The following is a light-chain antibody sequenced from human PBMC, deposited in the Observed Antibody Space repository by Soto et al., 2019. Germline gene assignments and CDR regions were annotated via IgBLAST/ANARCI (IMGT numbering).Light chain of an antibody. CDR1: QSVSSN. Sequence: EIVMTQSPATLSVSPGARATLSCRASQSVSSNVAWYQHIPGQPPRLLIYDASTRATGIPARFSGSQSGTEFTLTISSLLSEDFAVYFCQQYNNWPLTFGGGTKVDIK. CDR2: DAS. V-gene: IGKV3D-15*01. CDR3: QQYNNWPLT. J-gene: IGKJ4*01.